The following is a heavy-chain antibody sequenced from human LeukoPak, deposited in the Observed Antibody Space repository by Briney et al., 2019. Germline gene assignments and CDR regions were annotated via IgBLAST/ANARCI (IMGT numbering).Heavy chain of an antibody. V-gene: IGHV1-2*05. CDR3: ARASYYYDSSGYSYYFDL. Sequence: ASVKVSSKASGYTFTVHYMQRVRQAPGQGLEWMGRIYPNSGGTNYGQKFQVRVTMTTDTSVSTAYMELGRLRSDDTGMYYCARASYYYDSSGYSYYFDLWGQGTLVTVSS. J-gene: IGHJ4*02. D-gene: IGHD3-22*01. CDR1: GYTFTVHY. CDR2: IYPNSGGT.